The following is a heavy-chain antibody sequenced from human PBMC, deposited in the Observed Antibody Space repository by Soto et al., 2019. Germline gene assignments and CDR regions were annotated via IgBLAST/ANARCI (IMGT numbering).Heavy chain of an antibody. CDR1: ESTVSRDW. CDR2: INQDGSEK. D-gene: IGHD1-26*01. V-gene: IGHV3-7*04. J-gene: IGHJ4*02. CDR3: SGGVGGAF. Sequence: EVHLVESGGGLVQTGGSLRLSCAIFESTVSRDWMNWVRQAPGKGLEWVAHINQDGSEKYYVDSVKGRFTISRDNAKKSLYRQMNSLRPADRAMYYCSGGVGGAFWGQGALVTVSA.